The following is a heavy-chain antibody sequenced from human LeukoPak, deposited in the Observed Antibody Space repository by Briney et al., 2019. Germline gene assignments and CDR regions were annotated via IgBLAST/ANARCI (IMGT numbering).Heavy chain of an antibody. D-gene: IGHD5-24*01. CDR1: GFTFSSYG. V-gene: IGHV3-30*03. Sequence: PGGSLRLSCAASGFTFSSYGMHWVRQAPGKGLEWVAVISYDGSNKYYADSVKGRFTISRDNSKNTLYLQMNSLRVEDTAVYYCAREGEEVATIDYWGQGTLVTVSS. J-gene: IGHJ4*02. CDR3: AREGEEVATIDY. CDR2: ISYDGSNK.